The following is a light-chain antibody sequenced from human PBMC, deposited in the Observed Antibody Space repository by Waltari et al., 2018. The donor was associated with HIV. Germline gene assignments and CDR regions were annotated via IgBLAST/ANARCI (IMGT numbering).Light chain of an antibody. Sequence: VTLSVSPGERATLSCRASQSVGSNLAWHQQKPGQAPRLLIYGASTRATGIPGRFSGRGSGTEFTLTISSLQSEDFAVYYCRQYNNWPYTFGQGTKLEIK. J-gene: IGKJ2*01. V-gene: IGKV3-15*01. CDR3: RQYNNWPYT. CDR2: GAS. CDR1: QSVGSN.